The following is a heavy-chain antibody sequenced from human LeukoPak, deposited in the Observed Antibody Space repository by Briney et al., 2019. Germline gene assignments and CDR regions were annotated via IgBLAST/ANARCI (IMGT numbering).Heavy chain of an antibody. D-gene: IGHD5-18*01. J-gene: IGHJ4*02. CDR1: GGSFSGYY. CDR3: ARGRIQLWSVYFDY. V-gene: IGHV4-34*01. Sequence: SETLSLTSAVYGGSFSGYYWSWIRQPPGKGLEWIGEINHSGSTNYNPSLKSRVTISVDTSKNQFSLKLSSVTAADTAVYYCARGRIQLWSVYFDYWGQGTLVTVSS. CDR2: INHSGST.